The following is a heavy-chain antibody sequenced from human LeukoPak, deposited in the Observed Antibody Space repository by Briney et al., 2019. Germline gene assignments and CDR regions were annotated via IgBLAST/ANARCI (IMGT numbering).Heavy chain of an antibody. J-gene: IGHJ6*02. Sequence: PGGSLRLSCAASGFTFDDYAMHWARQAPGKGLEWVSGISWNSANIAYADSVKGRFTISRDNAKNSLYLQMNSLRAEDTALYYCAKDISYGYSGYYYGMDVWGQGTTVTVSS. V-gene: IGHV3-9*01. D-gene: IGHD5-18*01. CDR2: ISWNSANI. CDR1: GFTFDDYA. CDR3: AKDISYGYSGYYYGMDV.